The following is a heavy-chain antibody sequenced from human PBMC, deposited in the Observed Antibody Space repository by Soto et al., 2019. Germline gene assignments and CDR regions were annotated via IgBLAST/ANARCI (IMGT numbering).Heavy chain of an antibody. D-gene: IGHD2-8*01. J-gene: IGHJ6*02. CDR2: ISYDGSNK. CDR3: ARDRVLVMSYYYGMDV. Sequence: GGSLRLSCAASGFTFSSYAMHWVRQAPGTGLEWVAVISYDGSNKYYADSVKGRFTISRDNSKNTLYLQMNSLRAEDTAVYYCARDRVLVMSYYYGMDVWGQGTTVTVSS. CDR1: GFTFSSYA. V-gene: IGHV3-30-3*01.